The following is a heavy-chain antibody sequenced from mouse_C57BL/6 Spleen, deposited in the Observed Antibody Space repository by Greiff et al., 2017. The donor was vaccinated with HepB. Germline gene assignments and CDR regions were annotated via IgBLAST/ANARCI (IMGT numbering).Heavy chain of an antibody. CDR3: AREGVLRIMDY. CDR1: GYTFTSYW. J-gene: IGHJ4*01. D-gene: IGHD1-1*01. CDR2: IDPSDSYT. V-gene: IGHV1-59*01. Sequence: QVQLQQPGAELVRPGTSVKLSCKASGYTFTSYWMHWVKQRPGQGLEWIGVIDPSDSYTNYYQKFKGKATLTVDTSSSTAYMQLSSLTSEDSAVYYCAREGVLRIMDYWGQGTSVTVSS.